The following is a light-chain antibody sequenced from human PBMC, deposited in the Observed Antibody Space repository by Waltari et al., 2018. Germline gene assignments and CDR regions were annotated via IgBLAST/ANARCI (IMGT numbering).Light chain of an antibody. V-gene: IGKV1-5*01. Sequence: DIQMTQSPSTLPASVGDRVTITCRASPGLGKWLAWYQQKPGKAPKLLIYDASTLQSGVPSRFSGSGSGTAFTLTISSLQPDDFATYYCQQYNSFSRTFGQGTKVEVK. CDR2: DAS. J-gene: IGKJ1*01. CDR3: QQYNSFSRT. CDR1: PGLGKW.